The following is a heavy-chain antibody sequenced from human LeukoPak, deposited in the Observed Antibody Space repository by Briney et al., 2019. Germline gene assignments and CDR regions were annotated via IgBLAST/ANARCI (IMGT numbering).Heavy chain of an antibody. CDR3: AAVQVGANYYFDY. J-gene: IGHJ4*02. Sequence: SVRVSCKASGYTFTNFGISWVRQARGQRLEWIGWIVVGSGNTNYAQKFQERVTITRDMSTSRAYMELSSLRSEDTAVYYCAAVQVGANYYFDYWGQGTLVTVSS. V-gene: IGHV1-58*02. CDR2: IVVGSGNT. D-gene: IGHD1-26*01. CDR1: GYTFTNFG.